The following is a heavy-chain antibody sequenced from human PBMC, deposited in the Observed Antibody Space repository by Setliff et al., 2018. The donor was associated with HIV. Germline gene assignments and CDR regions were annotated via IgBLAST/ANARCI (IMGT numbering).Heavy chain of an antibody. D-gene: IGHD4-17*01. CDR3: ARSNLRRYGDPDWYFDL. Sequence: GGSLRLSCEASGFTFSTYSMNWVRQAPGKGLEWVSRINSDGTMINYADSVKGRFTISRDNAKNSLYLQMNSLRAEDTAVYYCARSNLRRYGDPDWYFDLWGRGTLVTVSS. CDR2: INSDGTMI. V-gene: IGHV3-48*01. CDR1: GFTFSTYS. J-gene: IGHJ2*01.